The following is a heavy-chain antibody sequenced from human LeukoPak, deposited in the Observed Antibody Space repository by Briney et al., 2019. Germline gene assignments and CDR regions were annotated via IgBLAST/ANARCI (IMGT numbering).Heavy chain of an antibody. V-gene: IGHV3-23*01. Sequence: GGSLRLSCAASGFSFSNYAMSWVRQAPGKGLEWLSAISGNGGSLYYADSMKGRFTISRDNSKSELYLQVNSLTAEDTAVYYCAKRDAYDSSGFSPLFDHWGQGTLVTVSS. CDR2: ISGNGGSL. CDR1: GFSFSNYA. D-gene: IGHD3-22*01. CDR3: AKRDAYDSSGFSPLFDH. J-gene: IGHJ4*02.